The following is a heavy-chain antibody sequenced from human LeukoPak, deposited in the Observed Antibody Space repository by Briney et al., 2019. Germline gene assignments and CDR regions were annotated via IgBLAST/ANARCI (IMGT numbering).Heavy chain of an antibody. D-gene: IGHD1-26*01. V-gene: IGHV4-59*01. J-gene: IGHJ3*02. CDR3: ARESLYIVGATNAFDI. Sequence: PSETLSLTCTVSGGFISSYYWSWIRQPPGKGLEWIGYIYYSGSTNYNPSLKSRVTISVDTSKNQFSLKLSSVTAADTAVYYCARESLYIVGATNAFDIWGQGTMVTVSS. CDR1: GGFISSYY. CDR2: IYYSGST.